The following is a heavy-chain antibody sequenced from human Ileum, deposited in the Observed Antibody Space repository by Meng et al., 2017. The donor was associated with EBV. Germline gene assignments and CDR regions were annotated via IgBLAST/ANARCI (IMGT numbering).Heavy chain of an antibody. D-gene: IGHD6-19*01. V-gene: IGHV1-46*01. CDR2: INPSGGST. CDR1: GYNFVSFT. CDR3: ARRSGWY. Sequence: GQSGSEWKKPGASVTVSCTASGYNFVSFTMNWVRQAPGQGLEWLGTINPSGGSTTYAQKFQGRVTMTRDTSTSTVYMELSSLRSEDTAVYYCARRSGWYWGQGTLVTVSS. J-gene: IGHJ4*02.